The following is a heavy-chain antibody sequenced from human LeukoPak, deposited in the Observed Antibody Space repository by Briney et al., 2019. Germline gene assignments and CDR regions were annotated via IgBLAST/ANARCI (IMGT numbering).Heavy chain of an antibody. CDR2: ITGNNGNT. J-gene: IGHJ4*02. D-gene: IGHD1-26*01. CDR3: ARDQRNSGSYRFEY. Sequence: GASVKVSCKTSGYTFSGYAISWVRQAPGQGLEWMGWITGNNGNTNYAPSLQGRVIMTKDTSTNTAYMELTSLRSDDTAVYYCARDQRNSGSYRFEYWGQGTLVTVSS. V-gene: IGHV1-18*01. CDR1: GYTFSGYA.